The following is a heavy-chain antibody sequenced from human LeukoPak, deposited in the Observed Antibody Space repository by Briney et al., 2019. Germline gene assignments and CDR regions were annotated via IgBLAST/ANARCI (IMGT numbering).Heavy chain of an antibody. CDR2: IIPIFGTA. V-gene: IGHV1-69*13. CDR1: GGTFSSYA. D-gene: IGHD3-3*01. Sequence: AASVTVSCKASGGTFSSYAISWVRQAPGQGLEWMGGIIPIFGTANYAQKFQGRVTITADESTSTAYMELSSLRSEDTAVYYCARGQYYDFWSGYGTHYGMDVWGQGTTVTVSS. J-gene: IGHJ6*02. CDR3: ARGQYYDFWSGYGTHYGMDV.